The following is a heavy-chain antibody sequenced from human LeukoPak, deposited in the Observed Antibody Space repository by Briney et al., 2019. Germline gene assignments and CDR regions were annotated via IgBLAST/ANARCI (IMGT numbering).Heavy chain of an antibody. D-gene: IGHD6-19*01. CDR2: IYYSGST. CDR1: GGSISSSSYY. J-gene: IGHJ4*02. V-gene: IGHV4-39*01. CDR3: ARHEAVAGTWLFDY. Sequence: SSETLSLTCTVSGGSISSSSYYWGWIRQPPGKGLEWIGSIYYSGSTYYNPSLKSRVTISVDTSKNQFSLKLSSVTAADTAVYYCARHEAVAGTWLFDYWGQGTLVTVSS.